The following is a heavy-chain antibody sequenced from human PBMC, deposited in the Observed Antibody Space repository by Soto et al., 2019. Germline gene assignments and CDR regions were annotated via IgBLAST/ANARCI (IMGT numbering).Heavy chain of an antibody. D-gene: IGHD2-8*01. CDR1: GFTFSGSA. J-gene: IGHJ3*02. Sequence: PGGSLRLSCAASGFTFSGSAMHWVRQASGKGLEWVGRIRSKANSYATAYAASVKGRFTISRDDSKNTAYLQMNSLKTEDTAVYYCTRVRIYADESGRPFDIWGQGTVVTVSS. V-gene: IGHV3-73*01. CDR3: TRVRIYADESGRPFDI. CDR2: IRSKANSYAT.